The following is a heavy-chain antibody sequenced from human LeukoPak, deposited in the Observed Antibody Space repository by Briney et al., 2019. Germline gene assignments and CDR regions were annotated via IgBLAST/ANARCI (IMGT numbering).Heavy chain of an antibody. V-gene: IGHV3-21*01. CDR2: ISSSSSYI. D-gene: IGHD3-10*01. J-gene: IGHJ4*02. Sequence: PGGSLRLSCAVPGFTFSSYSMKWVRQAPGKGREWVSSISSSSSYIYYEDSVKGRFTISRDNAKNSLYLQMNSLRAEDTAVYYCARDVPLDDYYGSGTYSYYFDYWGQGALVTVSS. CDR1: GFTFSSYS. CDR3: ARDVPLDDYYGSGTYSYYFDY.